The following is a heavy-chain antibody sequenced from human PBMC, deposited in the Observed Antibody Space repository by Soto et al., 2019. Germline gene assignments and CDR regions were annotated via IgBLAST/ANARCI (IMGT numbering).Heavy chain of an antibody. CDR1: GYTFPSDV. Sequence: SVEVSFKASGYTFPSDVMRWVRQAPGKELEWMGWISAYNGNTNYAQKLQGRVTMTTDTSTSTAYMELRSLRSDDTAVYYCARGDCVGDCYHYYYYGMDVWGQGTMVTVSS. V-gene: IGHV1-18*01. J-gene: IGHJ6*02. CDR2: ISAYNGNT. CDR3: ARGDCVGDCYHYYYYGMDV. D-gene: IGHD2-21*02.